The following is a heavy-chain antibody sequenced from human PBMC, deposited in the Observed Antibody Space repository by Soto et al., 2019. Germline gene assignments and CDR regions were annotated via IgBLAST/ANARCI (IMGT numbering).Heavy chain of an antibody. CDR2: IKQDGSEK. V-gene: IGHV3-7*03. Sequence: EVQLVESGGGLVQPGGSLRLSCVGSGFTFGKYWMDWLRQTPGKGLEWVANIKQDGSEKFYVDSVRGRFIISRDNAKNSVYLEMNRLRDEDTGVYYCAREEESVGSPPSGFHPWGQGVQVTVSS. CDR3: AREEESVGSPPSGFHP. D-gene: IGHD3-10*01. CDR1: GFTFGKYW. J-gene: IGHJ5*02.